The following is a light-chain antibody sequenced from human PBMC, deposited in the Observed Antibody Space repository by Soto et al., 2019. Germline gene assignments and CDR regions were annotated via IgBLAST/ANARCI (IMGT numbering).Light chain of an antibody. Sequence: QSALTQPASVSGSPGRPITISCTGTSSDVGGVNSVSWYQLYPGKAPKLIIYGVSNRPSGVSQRFSGSKSGNTASLTISGLRAEDEAEYYCSSYSDSTTRVFGTGTKVTVL. V-gene: IGLV2-14*03. CDR2: GVS. CDR3: SSYSDSTTRV. J-gene: IGLJ1*01. CDR1: SSDVGGVNS.